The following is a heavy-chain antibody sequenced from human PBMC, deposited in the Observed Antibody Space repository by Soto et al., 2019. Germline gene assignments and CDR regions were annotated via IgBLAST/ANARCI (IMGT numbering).Heavy chain of an antibody. J-gene: IGHJ3*02. CDR2: IKSKTGGGTT. Sequence: GGSLRLSCAASGFTFSNAWMSWVRQAPGKGLEWVGRIKSKTGGGTTDYAAPVKGRFTISRDDSKNTLYLQMNSLKTDATAVYYCTTAGYSSSWYSLGAFDTWGQGTMVTVSS. D-gene: IGHD6-13*01. V-gene: IGHV3-15*01. CDR1: GFTFSNAW. CDR3: TTAGYSSSWYSLGAFDT.